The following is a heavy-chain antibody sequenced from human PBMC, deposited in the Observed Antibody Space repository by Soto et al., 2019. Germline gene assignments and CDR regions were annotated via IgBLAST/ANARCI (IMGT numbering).Heavy chain of an antibody. V-gene: IGHV3-73*02. CDR3: IRHSPEDMIRT. D-gene: IGHD2-15*01. CDR2: IRNKANSYAT. CDR1: GFTFSGSS. Sequence: EVQLVESGGGLVQPGGSLKLSCAASGFTFSGSSVHWVRQASGKGLEWVGRIRNKANSYATAYAASVRGRFTISRDDSKNTAFLQMNSLNTEDTAVYYCIRHSPEDMIRTWGQGTLVTVSS. J-gene: IGHJ4*02.